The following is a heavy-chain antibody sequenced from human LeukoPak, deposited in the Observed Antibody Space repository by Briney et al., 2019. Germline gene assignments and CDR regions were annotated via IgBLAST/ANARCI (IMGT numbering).Heavy chain of an antibody. CDR2: IYYSGST. J-gene: IGHJ6*03. D-gene: IGHD3-10*01. CDR1: GGSISSYY. Sequence: PSETLSLTCTVSGGSISSYYWSWIRQPPGKGLEWIGYIYYSGSTNYNPSLKSRVTISVDTSKNQFSLKLSSVTAADTAVYYCARVTYGSGLNYYYYYMDVWGKGTTVTISS. CDR3: ARVTYGSGLNYYYYYMDV. V-gene: IGHV4-59*01.